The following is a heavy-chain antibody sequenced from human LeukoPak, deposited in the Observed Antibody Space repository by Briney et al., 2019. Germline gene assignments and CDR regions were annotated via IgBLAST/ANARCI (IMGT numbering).Heavy chain of an antibody. Sequence: GGSLRLSCAASGFTFSSYAMSWVRQVPGKGLEWVSRSDGSSATFADSVRGRFTVSRDNAKNTLYLQMNSLRAEDTAVYYCARDDYNRLWGQGTPVTVSS. V-gene: IGHV3-74*01. CDR3: ARDDYNRL. D-gene: IGHD4-11*01. CDR2: SDGSSA. J-gene: IGHJ4*02. CDR1: GFTFSSYA.